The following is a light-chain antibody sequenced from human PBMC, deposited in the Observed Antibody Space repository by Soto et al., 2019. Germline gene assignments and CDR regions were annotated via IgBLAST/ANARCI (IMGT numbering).Light chain of an antibody. CDR3: SSYTTSVTWV. Sequence: QSALTQPASVSGPPGQSITISCTGTSSDVGSYNLVSWYQQHPGKAPKLMIYDVGNRPSGVSDRFSASKSGNTASLTISGLQPDDEADYYCSSYTTSVTWVFGGGTKLTVL. CDR2: DVG. CDR1: SSDVGSYNL. V-gene: IGLV2-14*02. J-gene: IGLJ3*02.